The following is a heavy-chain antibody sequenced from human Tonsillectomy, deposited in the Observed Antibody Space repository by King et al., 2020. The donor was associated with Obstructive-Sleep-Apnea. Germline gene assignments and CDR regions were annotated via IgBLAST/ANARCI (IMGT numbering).Heavy chain of an antibody. Sequence: VQLVESGAEVKKPGASVKVSCKTSGYTFTTYDINWVRQATGQRLEWMGWMNPNSGYTGYAQKFQGRVTLTRDTSPSTAYMELSGLRSVDTAVYYCAREYFDFASRFRGGLDVWGQGTTVTVAS. D-gene: IGHD3-9*01. CDR2: MNPNSGYT. J-gene: IGHJ6*02. CDR3: AREYFDFASRFRGGLDV. V-gene: IGHV1-8*01. CDR1: GYTFTTYD.